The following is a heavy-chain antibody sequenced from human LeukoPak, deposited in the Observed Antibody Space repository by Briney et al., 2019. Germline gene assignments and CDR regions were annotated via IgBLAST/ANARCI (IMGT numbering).Heavy chain of an antibody. D-gene: IGHD5-12*01. CDR3: ARDSGYDSDYFDY. J-gene: IGHJ4*02. CDR2: IIPIFGTA. Sequence: SVKVSCKASGGTFSSYAISWVRQAPGQGLEWMGGIIPIFGTANYAQKFQGRVTITADESTSTAYMELSSLRSDDTAVYYCARDSGYDSDYFDYWGQGTLVTVSS. CDR1: GGTFSSYA. V-gene: IGHV1-69*13.